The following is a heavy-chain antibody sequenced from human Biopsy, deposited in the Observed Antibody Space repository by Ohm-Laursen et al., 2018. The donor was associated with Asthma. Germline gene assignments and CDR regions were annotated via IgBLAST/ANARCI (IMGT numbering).Heavy chain of an antibody. CDR3: ARDFTIGSGSPFHF. Sequence: SLRLSFAATVFDFSDYTMNWVRQAPGKGPEWVSSISSLSRYKYYSDSLRGRVTISRDNAKSSLHLQMSSLRAEDTAVYFCARDFTIGSGSPFHFWGPGTLVTVSS. D-gene: IGHD3-10*01. CDR2: ISSLSRYK. CDR1: VFDFSDYT. V-gene: IGHV3-21*06. J-gene: IGHJ4*01.